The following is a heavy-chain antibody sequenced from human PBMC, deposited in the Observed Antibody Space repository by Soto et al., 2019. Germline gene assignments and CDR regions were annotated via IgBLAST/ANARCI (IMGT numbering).Heavy chain of an antibody. Sequence: PSETLSLTCAVSVDSISSGGYSWSWIRRPPGKGLEWIGYIYHSGSASYNPSLKSRVTISVDGSKNHFSLQLSSVTAADTAVYYCARGRLLPAVNFDYWGQGALVTVSS. CDR1: VDSISSGGYS. CDR3: ARGRLLPAVNFDY. CDR2: IYHSGSA. J-gene: IGHJ4*02. D-gene: IGHD2-2*01. V-gene: IGHV4-30-2*01.